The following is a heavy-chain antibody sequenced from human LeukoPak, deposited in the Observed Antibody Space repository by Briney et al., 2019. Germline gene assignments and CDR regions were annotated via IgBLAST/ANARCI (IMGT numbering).Heavy chain of an antibody. CDR3: ARPESESSGSLGAFDV. Sequence: GGSLRLSCAASGFSFSSYTMNWVRQAPGKGLEWVSCISSGSGYIYYADSVKGRFTISRDNAKNSLYLQMNSLRDEDTAVYYCARPESESSGSLGAFDVWGHGTMVTVSS. CDR1: GFSFSSYT. D-gene: IGHD3-22*01. J-gene: IGHJ3*01. V-gene: IGHV3-21*01. CDR2: ISSGSGYI.